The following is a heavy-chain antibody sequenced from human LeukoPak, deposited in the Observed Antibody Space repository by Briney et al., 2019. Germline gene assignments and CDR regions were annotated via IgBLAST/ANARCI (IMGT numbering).Heavy chain of an antibody. CDR2: INWNGGST. CDR1: GFTFDDYG. V-gene: IGHV3-20*04. Sequence: GGSLRLSCAASGFTFDDYGMSWVRQAPGKGLEWVSGINWNGGSTGYADSVKGRFTISRDNAKNSLYLQMNSLRAEDTALYYCARELEMATTRSLDYWGQGTLVTVSS. J-gene: IGHJ4*02. CDR3: ARELEMATTRSLDY. D-gene: IGHD5-24*01.